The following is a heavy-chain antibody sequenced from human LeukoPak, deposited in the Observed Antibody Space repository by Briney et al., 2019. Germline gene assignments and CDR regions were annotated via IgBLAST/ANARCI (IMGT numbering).Heavy chain of an antibody. V-gene: IGHV4-59*01. CDR3: ARGVSGPGFFDP. CDR2: IYYSGST. D-gene: IGHD2-8*01. Sequence: PSETLSLTCTVSGGSISSYYWSWIRQPPGKGLEWIGYIYYSGSTNYNPSLKSRVTISVDTSKNQFSLKLSSVTAADTAVYYCARGVSGPGFFDPWGQGTLVTVSS. CDR1: GGSISSYY. J-gene: IGHJ5*02.